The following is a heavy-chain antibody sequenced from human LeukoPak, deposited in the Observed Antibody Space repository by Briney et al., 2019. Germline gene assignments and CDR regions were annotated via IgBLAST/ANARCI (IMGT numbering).Heavy chain of an antibody. CDR2: IKSKTDGGAT. CDR3: TALVQGY. V-gene: IGHV3-15*07. Sequence: PGGSLRLSCAASGFTFSSYAMNWVRQAPGKGLEWVGRIKSKTDGGATDYAAPVKGRFTISRDDSKNTVYLQMNGLKIEDTAVYYCTALVQGYWGQGTLVTVSS. CDR1: GFTFSSYA. D-gene: IGHD6-6*01. J-gene: IGHJ4*02.